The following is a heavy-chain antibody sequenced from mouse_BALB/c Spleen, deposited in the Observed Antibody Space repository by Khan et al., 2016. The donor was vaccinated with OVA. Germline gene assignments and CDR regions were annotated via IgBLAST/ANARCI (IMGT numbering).Heavy chain of an antibody. J-gene: IGHJ3*01. CDR2: INPSDGDT. Sequence: QVQLQQSGAELVKPGASVKLSCKASGYTFTSYYMYWVKQRPGQGLEWIGEINPSDGDTNFNEKFKSKATLTVDKSSSTVYMQLSSLTSEDSAVYYCTRSGYGTFAYWGQGTLVTGSA. D-gene: IGHD2-1*01. V-gene: IGHV1S81*02. CDR1: GYTFTSYY. CDR3: TRSGYGTFAY.